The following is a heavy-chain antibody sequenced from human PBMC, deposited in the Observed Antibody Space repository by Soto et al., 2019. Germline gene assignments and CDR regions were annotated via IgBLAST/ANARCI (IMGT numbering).Heavy chain of an antibody. Sequence: PSETLSLTCTVSGGSISSGVYYWGWIRHHPGKGLEWIGYIYYSGITYYNPSLKSRVTISVDTSKNQFSLKLSSVTAADTAVYYCARDGAGSGYDAFDIWGQGTMVT. CDR1: GGSISSGVYY. D-gene: IGHD3-10*01. V-gene: IGHV4-31*03. CDR3: ARDGAGSGYDAFDI. J-gene: IGHJ3*02. CDR2: IYYSGIT.